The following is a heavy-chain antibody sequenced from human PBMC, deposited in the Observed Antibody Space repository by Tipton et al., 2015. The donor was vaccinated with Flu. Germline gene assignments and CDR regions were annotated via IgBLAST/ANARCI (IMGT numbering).Heavy chain of an antibody. V-gene: IGHV4-38-2*01. CDR3: ARQERSGWFPDY. Sequence: TLSLTCAVSGYSISSGYYWGWIRQPPGKGLEWIGSIYHSGSTYYNPSLKSRVTISVDTSKNQFSLKLSSVTAADTAVYYCARQERSGWFPDYWGQGTLVTVSS. J-gene: IGHJ4*02. CDR2: IYHSGST. D-gene: IGHD6-19*01. CDR1: GYSISSGYY.